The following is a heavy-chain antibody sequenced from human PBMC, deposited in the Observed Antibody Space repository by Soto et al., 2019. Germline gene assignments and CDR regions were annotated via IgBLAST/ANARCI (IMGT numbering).Heavy chain of an antibody. CDR2: ISGGGDST. Sequence: EVQLLESGGGLVQPGGSLRLSCAASGFTFSNYAMSWVRQAPGKGLEWVSTISGGGDSTYYADSVKGRFTISRDNSKNPLYLQVNSLRAEETAAYYCAKRSLTPAAMKSPFDYWGQGTLVTVSS. CDR3: AKRSLTPAAMKSPFDY. V-gene: IGHV3-23*01. J-gene: IGHJ4*02. D-gene: IGHD2-2*01. CDR1: GFTFSNYA.